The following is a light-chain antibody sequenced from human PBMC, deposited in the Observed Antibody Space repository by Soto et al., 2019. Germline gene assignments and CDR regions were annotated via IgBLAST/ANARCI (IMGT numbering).Light chain of an antibody. CDR1: QGIAKH. CDR2: AAS. CDR3: QQTFSVPLT. V-gene: IGKV1-39*01. Sequence: DIQMTQSPSSLSASLGDSVTITCRPSQGIAKHLNWYQHRPGKAPNLLIYAASSLHTGVPPRFSGSGSGKTFTLTISSLQPEDFATYFCQQTFSVPLTFGGGTKVE. J-gene: IGKJ4*01.